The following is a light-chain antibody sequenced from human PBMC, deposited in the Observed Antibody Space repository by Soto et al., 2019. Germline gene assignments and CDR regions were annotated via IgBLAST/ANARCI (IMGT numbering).Light chain of an antibody. CDR1: SSNIGNHF. J-gene: IGLJ2*01. CDR2: KNG. Sequence: QSVLTQSPSVSGTPGQRVTTSCSGGSSNIGNHFVYWHQQLPGMAPRLLIYKNGQRPSGIPDRFSGSKSGTSASLAISGLRSEDEADYYCATWDDSLSGVVFGGGTKLTVL. V-gene: IGLV1-47*01. CDR3: ATWDDSLSGVV.